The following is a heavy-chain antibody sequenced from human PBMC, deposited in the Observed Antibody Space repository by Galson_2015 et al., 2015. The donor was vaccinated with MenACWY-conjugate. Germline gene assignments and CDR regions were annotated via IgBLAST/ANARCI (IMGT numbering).Heavy chain of an antibody. D-gene: IGHD5-24*01. V-gene: IGHV4-39*07. CDR3: ARDLGQDGYKRIDY. J-gene: IGHJ4*02. Sequence: SETLSLTCTVSSGSISSSSYYWGWIRQPPGKGLEWIGSIYYSGSTYYNPSLKSRVTISVDTSKNQFSLKLSSVTAADTAVYYCARDLGQDGYKRIDYWGQGTLVTVSS. CDR1: SGSISSSSYY. CDR2: IYYSGST.